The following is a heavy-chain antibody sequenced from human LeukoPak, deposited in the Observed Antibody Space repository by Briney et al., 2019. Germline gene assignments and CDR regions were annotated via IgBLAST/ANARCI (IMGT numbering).Heavy chain of an antibody. CDR1: GGSISSYY. J-gene: IGHJ4*02. Sequence: SDTLSLTCTVSGGSISSYYWSWIRQPPGKGLEWIGYIYSNGNTKYNPSLKSRVTISVDTSKIQFSLKLSSVTAADTAVYYCAREIRFLEWFDNWGQGTLVTVCS. V-gene: IGHV4-59*01. CDR2: IYSNGNT. D-gene: IGHD3-3*01. CDR3: AREIRFLEWFDN.